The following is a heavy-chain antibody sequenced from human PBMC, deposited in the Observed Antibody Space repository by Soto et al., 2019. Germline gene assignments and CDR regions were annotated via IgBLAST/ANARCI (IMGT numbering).Heavy chain of an antibody. CDR3: ARYYDFWSGYYRPRYFDY. D-gene: IGHD3-3*01. CDR1: GYTFTSYG. V-gene: IGHV1-18*01. Sequence: ASVKVSCKAPGYTFTSYGISWVRQAPGQGLEWMGWISAYNGNTNYAQKLQGRVTMTTDTSTSTAYMELRSLRSDDTAVYYCARYYDFWSGYYRPRYFDYWGQGTLVTVSS. CDR2: ISAYNGNT. J-gene: IGHJ4*02.